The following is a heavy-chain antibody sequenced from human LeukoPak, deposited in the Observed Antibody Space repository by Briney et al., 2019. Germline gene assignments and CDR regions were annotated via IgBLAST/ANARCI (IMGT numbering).Heavy chain of an antibody. Sequence: GESLKISCKGSGYIFSSLWIGWVRQKPGKGLEWMGMIWPHDSDTRYSPSFQGQVTISVDKSGSTAFLQWDRLKASGTAIYYCARRDRSTPGNVFDLWGPGALVTVSS. V-gene: IGHV5-51*01. D-gene: IGHD6-6*01. CDR3: ARRDRSTPGNVFDL. CDR2: IWPHDSDT. J-gene: IGHJ3*01. CDR1: GYIFSSLW.